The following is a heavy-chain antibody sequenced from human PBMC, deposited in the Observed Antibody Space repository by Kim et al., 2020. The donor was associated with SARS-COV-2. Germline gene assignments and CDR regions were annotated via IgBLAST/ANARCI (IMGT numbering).Heavy chain of an antibody. CDR2: INHSGST. J-gene: IGHJ4*02. Sequence: SETLSLTCAVYGGSFSGYYWSWIRQPPGKGLEWIGEINHSGSTNYNPSLKSRVTISVDTSKNQFSLKLSSVTAADTAVYYCARPGGSYYNNSGYWGQGTLVTVSS. V-gene: IGHV4-34*01. D-gene: IGHD3-10*01. CDR3: ARPGGSYYNNSGY. CDR1: GGSFSGYY.